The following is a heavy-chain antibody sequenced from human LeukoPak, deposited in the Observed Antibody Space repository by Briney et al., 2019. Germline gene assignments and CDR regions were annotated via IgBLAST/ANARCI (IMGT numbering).Heavy chain of an antibody. J-gene: IGHJ6*02. V-gene: IGHV3-23*01. CDR3: AKNYGDYYYYGMDV. CDR1: GFTFNSYA. D-gene: IGHD4-17*01. Sequence: GGSLRLSCAASGFTFNSYAMSWVRPAPGKGLEWVSAINSSGGSTYYTDSVKGRFTISRDKSKNTLYMQMNSLRTEDTAVYYCAKNYGDYYYYGMDVWGQGTTVTVSS. CDR2: INSSGGST.